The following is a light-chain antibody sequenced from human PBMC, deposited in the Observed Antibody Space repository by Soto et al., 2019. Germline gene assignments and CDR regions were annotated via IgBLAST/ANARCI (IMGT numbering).Light chain of an antibody. V-gene: IGKV3-15*01. J-gene: IGKJ4*01. Sequence: IVMTQSPATLSLSPGERATISWRASQSVSSNLAWYQQKPGQAPSLLSYGASTRATGTPARFSGSGSGTEFTLTISSLKSEDFEVYYCQQYIRWPLTFGGGTKVDIK. CDR2: GAS. CDR3: QQYIRWPLT. CDR1: QSVSSN.